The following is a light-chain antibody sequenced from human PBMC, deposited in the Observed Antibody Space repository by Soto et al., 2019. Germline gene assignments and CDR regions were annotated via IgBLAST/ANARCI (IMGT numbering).Light chain of an antibody. CDR2: AAS. J-gene: IGKJ1*01. CDR1: PSVRSSY. CDR3: QQYGASRT. V-gene: IGKV3-20*01. Sequence: EIVMTQSPVTLSVSPGDRATLSCRASPSVRSSYLAWYQLRPGQAPRLLIYAASTRAPGIPDRFSGSGSGTDFTLTISRLEPEDLAVYYCQQYGASRTFGQGTKVDNK.